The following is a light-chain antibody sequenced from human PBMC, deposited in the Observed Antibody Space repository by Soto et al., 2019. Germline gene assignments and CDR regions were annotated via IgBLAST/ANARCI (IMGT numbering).Light chain of an antibody. CDR3: QLYNSPPWT. CDR1: QRISSW. V-gene: IGKV1-5*03. J-gene: IGKJ1*01. Sequence: DIQMTQSPSTLSASVGDRVTITCRASQRISSWLAWYQQRPGKVPRLLIYKASTLESGVPSRFSGSGSGTEFNLTISSLQPDDFATYYCQLYNSPPWTFGQGTKVEIK. CDR2: KAS.